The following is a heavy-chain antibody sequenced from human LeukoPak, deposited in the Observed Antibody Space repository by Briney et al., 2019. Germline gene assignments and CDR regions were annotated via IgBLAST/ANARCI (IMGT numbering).Heavy chain of an antibody. J-gene: IGHJ4*02. CDR3: ARSSGYGDYSLMGY. D-gene: IGHD4-17*01. CDR2: ISYDGSNK. CDR1: GFTFSSYE. V-gene: IGHV3-30*04. Sequence: PGGSLRLSCAASGFTFSSYEMNWVRQAPGKGLEWVAVISYDGSNKYYADSVKGRFTISRDNSKNTLYLQMNSLRAEDTAVYYCARSSGYGDYSLMGYWGQGTLVTVSS.